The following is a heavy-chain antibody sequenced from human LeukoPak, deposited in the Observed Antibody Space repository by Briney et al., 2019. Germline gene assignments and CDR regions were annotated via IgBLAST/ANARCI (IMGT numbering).Heavy chain of an antibody. J-gene: IGHJ6*03. Sequence: ASVKVSCKASGYTFTSYYMHWVRQAPGQGLEWMGIINPSGGSTSYAQKFQGRVTMTRDTSTSTVYMELSSLRSEDTAVYYCARDPSYYDFWSGSIMDVWGKGTTVTVSS. V-gene: IGHV1-46*01. CDR1: GYTFTSYY. CDR3: ARDPSYYDFWSGSIMDV. D-gene: IGHD3-3*01. CDR2: INPSGGST.